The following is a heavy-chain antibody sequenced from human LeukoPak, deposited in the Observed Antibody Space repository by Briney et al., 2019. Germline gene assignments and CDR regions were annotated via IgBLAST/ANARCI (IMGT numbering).Heavy chain of an antibody. Sequence: PSQTLSLTCTVSGGSISSGGYYWSWIRQHQGKGLEWIVYIYYSGSTYYYPSLKSRVTISVDTSNNQFSLKLSSVTAAVTAVYYCAKSYNGEEEMNWCVPWCQEALVTVSS. CDR1: GGSISSGGYY. CDR3: AKSYNGEEEMNWCVP. V-gene: IGHV4-31*03. J-gene: IGHJ5*02. D-gene: IGHD1-1*01. CDR2: IYYSGST.